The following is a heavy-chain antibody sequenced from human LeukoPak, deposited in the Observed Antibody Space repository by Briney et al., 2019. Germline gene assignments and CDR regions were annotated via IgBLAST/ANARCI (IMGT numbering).Heavy chain of an antibody. Sequence: GGSLRLSCAASGFTFSSYSMNWARQAPGKGLEWVSYISSSSSTIYYADSVKGRFTISRDNAKNSLYLQLNSLRAEDTAVYYCARVLHKRNYDSSTYYGYWGQGTLVTVSS. CDR3: ARVLHKRNYDSSTYYGY. V-gene: IGHV3-48*01. CDR1: GFTFSSYS. CDR2: ISSSSSTI. D-gene: IGHD3-22*01. J-gene: IGHJ4*02.